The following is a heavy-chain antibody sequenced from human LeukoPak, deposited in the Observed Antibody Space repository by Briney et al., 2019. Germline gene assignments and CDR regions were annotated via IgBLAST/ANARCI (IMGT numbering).Heavy chain of an antibody. V-gene: IGHV1-69-2*01. D-gene: IGHD6-6*01. Sequence: ASVKISCKVSGYTFTDYYMHWVQQAPGKGLEWMGLVDPEGGETIYAEKFQGRVTITADTSTDTAYTELSSLRSEDTAVYYCATRASSSPDMDVWGKGTTVTVSS. CDR2: VDPEGGET. J-gene: IGHJ6*03. CDR1: GYTFTDYY. CDR3: ATRASSSPDMDV.